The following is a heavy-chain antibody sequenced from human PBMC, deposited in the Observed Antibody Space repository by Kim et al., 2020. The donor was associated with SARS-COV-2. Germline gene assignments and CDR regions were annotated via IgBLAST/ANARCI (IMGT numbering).Heavy chain of an antibody. J-gene: IGHJ4*02. Sequence: GGSLRLSCAASGFTFSSYAMSWVRQAPGKGLEWVSVIYSGGSSTYYADSVKGRFTISRDNSKNTLYLQMNSLRAEDTAVYYCAKRSDFDWLVRGGSYFDYWGQGTLVTVSS. V-gene: IGHV3-23*03. CDR2: IYSGGSST. CDR3: AKRSDFDWLVRGGSYFDY. D-gene: IGHD3-9*01. CDR1: GFTFSSYA.